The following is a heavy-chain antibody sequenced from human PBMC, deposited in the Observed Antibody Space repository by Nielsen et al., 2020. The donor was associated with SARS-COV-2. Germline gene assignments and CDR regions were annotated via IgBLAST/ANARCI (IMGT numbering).Heavy chain of an antibody. Sequence: SETLSLTCTVSGGSISSSSYYWSWIRQPPGKGLEWIGYIYYSGSTNYNPSLKSRVTISVDTSKNQFSLKLSSVTAADTAVYYCARLGPYSYGDYWGQGTLVTVSS. CDR3: ARLGPYSYGDY. D-gene: IGHD5-18*01. CDR1: GGSISSSSYY. CDR2: IYYSGST. V-gene: IGHV4-61*01. J-gene: IGHJ4*02.